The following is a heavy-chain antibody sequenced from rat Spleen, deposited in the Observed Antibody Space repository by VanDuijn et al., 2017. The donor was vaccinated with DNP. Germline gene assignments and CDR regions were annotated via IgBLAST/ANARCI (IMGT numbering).Heavy chain of an antibody. CDR1: GFTFSHYY. CDR3: VTHAGLPGYILAMDD. Sequence: EVQLVESGGGLVQPGRSMKLSCAASGFTFSHYYMAWVRQAPTKGLEWVASISTGSGNTYYRDSVKGRFTFSRDNAESTLYLQMDSLRSEDTATYYCVTHAGLPGYILAMDDWGQGTSVTVSS. J-gene: IGHJ4*01. V-gene: IGHV5-25*01. D-gene: IGHD1-4*01. CDR2: ISTGSGNT.